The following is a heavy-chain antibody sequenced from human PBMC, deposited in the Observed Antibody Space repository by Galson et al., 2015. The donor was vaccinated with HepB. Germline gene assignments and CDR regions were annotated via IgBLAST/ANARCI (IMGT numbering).Heavy chain of an antibody. CDR1: GFIFRNHY. J-gene: IGHJ6*04. CDR2: VRNKASSHTT. D-gene: IGHD1-26*01. Sequence: SLRLSCAASGFIFRNHYMDWVRQAPGKGLEWVARVRNKASSHTTEYAPSVKGRFTISRDDSKNSVYLQMNNLKTEDTAVYYCARGGVWGEGTTVTVSS. CDR3: ARGGV. V-gene: IGHV3-72*01.